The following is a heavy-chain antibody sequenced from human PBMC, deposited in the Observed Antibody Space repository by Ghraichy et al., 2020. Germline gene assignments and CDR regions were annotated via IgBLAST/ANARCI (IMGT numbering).Heavy chain of an antibody. D-gene: IGHD5-24*01. CDR1: GFALSAYS. Sequence: GGSLRLSCAASGFALSAYSMNWVRQAAGKGLEWISSTSSTSGNIYYGDSVKGRFTIVRDNVKNSLYLQMDSLRPEDTAVYFCAREKHGFYYYAMDVWGQGTTVTVSS. V-gene: IGHV3-21*01. CDR3: AREKHGFYYYAMDV. CDR2: TSSTSGNI. J-gene: IGHJ6*02.